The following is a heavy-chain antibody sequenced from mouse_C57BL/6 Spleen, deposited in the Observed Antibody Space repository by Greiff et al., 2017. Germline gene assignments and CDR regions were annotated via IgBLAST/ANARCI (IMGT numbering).Heavy chain of an antibody. CDR2: ISSGSSTI. J-gene: IGHJ3*01. Sequence: EVKLMESGGGLVKPGGSLKLSCAASGFTFSDYGMHWVRQAPEKGLEWVAYISSGSSTIYYADTVKGRFTISRDNAKNTLFLQMTSLRSEDTAMYYCATGTGGFAYWGQGTLVTVSA. D-gene: IGHD4-1*01. CDR3: ATGTGGFAY. CDR1: GFTFSDYG. V-gene: IGHV5-17*01.